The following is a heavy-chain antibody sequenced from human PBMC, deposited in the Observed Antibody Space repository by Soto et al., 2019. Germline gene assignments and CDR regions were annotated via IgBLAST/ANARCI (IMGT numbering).Heavy chain of an antibody. CDR2: TIPMFGTP. D-gene: IGHD3-22*01. CDR3: ARPLRDRNYYYGMAV. CDR1: GGTFSKYA. J-gene: IGHJ6*02. Sequence: SVKVSCKASGGTFSKYAFSWVRQAPGQGLEWLGGTIPMFGTPNYAQKFQGRVAISADESTATVYMELSSLRSEDTAVYFCARPLRDRNYYYGMAVWGQGTTVTVS. V-gene: IGHV1-69*13.